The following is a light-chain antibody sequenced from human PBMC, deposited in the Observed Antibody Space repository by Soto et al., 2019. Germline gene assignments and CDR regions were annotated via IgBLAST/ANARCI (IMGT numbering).Light chain of an antibody. CDR3: QQYTGPPTT. CDR1: QTVSSNY. Sequence: ELVLTQSPSIVSLSPVEIATLSCRASQTVSSNYLAWCQQRPGQAPRLLIYGASTRAAGIPDRFSGSGSGTDFTLTITRLEPEDSAVYFCQQYTGPPTTFGQGTRLDIK. J-gene: IGKJ5*01. V-gene: IGKV3-20*01. CDR2: GAS.